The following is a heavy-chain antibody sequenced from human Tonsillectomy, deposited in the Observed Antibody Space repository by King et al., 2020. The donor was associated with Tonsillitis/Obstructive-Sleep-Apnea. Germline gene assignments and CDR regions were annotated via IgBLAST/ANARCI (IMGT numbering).Heavy chain of an antibody. CDR1: GFSLSNARMG. Sequence: TLKESGPVLVKPTETLTLTCTFSGFSLSNARMGVSWIRQPPGKALEWLAHIFSNEAKSYSTSLNRRLTISQDTSKSQVVLTMTNMDPVYTATYYCARIAVFPDAFDIWGQGTMVTVSS. CDR3: ARIAVFPDAFDI. V-gene: IGHV2-26*01. CDR2: IFSNEAK. D-gene: IGHD2-21*01. J-gene: IGHJ3*02.